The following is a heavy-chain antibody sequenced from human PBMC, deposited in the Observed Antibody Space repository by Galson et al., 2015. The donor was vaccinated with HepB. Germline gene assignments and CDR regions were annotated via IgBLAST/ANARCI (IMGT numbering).Heavy chain of an antibody. D-gene: IGHD4-11*01. CDR2: ISSSSSYI. CDR3: AREVNEPDVSTVTTVYYYYYMDV. CDR1: GFTFSSYS. Sequence: SLRLSCAASGFTFSSYSMNWVRQAPGKGLEWVSSISSSSSYIYYADSVKGRFTISRDNAKNSLYLQMNSLRAEDTAVYYCAREVNEPDVSTVTTVYYYYYMDVWGKGTTVTVSS. V-gene: IGHV3-21*01. J-gene: IGHJ6*03.